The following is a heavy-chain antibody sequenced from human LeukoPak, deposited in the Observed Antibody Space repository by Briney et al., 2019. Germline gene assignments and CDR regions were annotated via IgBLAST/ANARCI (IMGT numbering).Heavy chain of an antibody. J-gene: IGHJ4*02. D-gene: IGHD2-2*01. CDR2: FSDSGGST. CDR3: ATAEDIVVVPAASDFEY. V-gene: IGHV3-23*01. Sequence: PGGSLRLSCAASGFTFSSYAMSWVRQAPGKGLEWVSAFSDSGGSTYYADSVKGRFTISRDNSKNTLYLQMNSLRAEDTAVYYCATAEDIVVVPAASDFEYWGQGTLVTVSS. CDR1: GFTFSSYA.